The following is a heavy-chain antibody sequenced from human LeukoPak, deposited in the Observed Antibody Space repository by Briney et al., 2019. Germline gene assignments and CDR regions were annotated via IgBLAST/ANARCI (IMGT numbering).Heavy chain of an antibody. D-gene: IGHD3-3*01. V-gene: IGHV4-59*01. J-gene: IGHJ6*02. CDR3: ARAGYYDFWSGYQNYYYYGMDV. CDR1: GGSISSYY. CDR2: IYYSGST. Sequence: SETLSLTCTVSGGSISSYYWSWIRQPPGKGLEWIGYIYYSGSTNYNPSLKSRVTISVDTSKNQFSLKLSPVTAADTAVYYCARAGYYDFWSGYQNYYYYGMDVWGQGTTVTVSS.